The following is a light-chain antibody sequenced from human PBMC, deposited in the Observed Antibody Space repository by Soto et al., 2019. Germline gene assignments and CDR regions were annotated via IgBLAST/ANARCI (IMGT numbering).Light chain of an antibody. Sequence: DIQLTQSPSFLSASVGDRVTITCRASQGISTSLTWYQQKPGKAPKLLIYTASTLQSGVPSRFSGSGSGTEFTLTISRLQPEDFATYYCQQLNSYPITFGQGTRLEI. CDR1: QGISTS. CDR3: QQLNSYPIT. J-gene: IGKJ5*01. CDR2: TAS. V-gene: IGKV1-9*01.